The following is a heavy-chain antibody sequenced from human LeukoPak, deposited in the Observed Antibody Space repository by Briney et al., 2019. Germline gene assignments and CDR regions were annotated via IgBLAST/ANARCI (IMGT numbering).Heavy chain of an antibody. CDR3: AKGYSSGWYGNWFDP. Sequence: GGSLRLSCAASGFTFDDYAMHWVRQAPGKGLEWVSGISWNSGSIGYADSVKGRFAISRDNAKNSLYLQMNSLRAEDTALYYCAKGYSSGWYGNWFDPWGQGTVVTVSS. D-gene: IGHD6-19*01. CDR1: GFTFDDYA. V-gene: IGHV3-9*01. CDR2: ISWNSGSI. J-gene: IGHJ5*02.